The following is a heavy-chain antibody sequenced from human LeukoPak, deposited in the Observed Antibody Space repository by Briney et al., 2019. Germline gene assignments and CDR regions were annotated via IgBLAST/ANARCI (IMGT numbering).Heavy chain of an antibody. J-gene: IGHJ6*03. D-gene: IGHD3-16*01. CDR2: IIDSGDIT. CDR1: GFTFSSYV. V-gene: IGHV3-23*01. CDR3: AKLGGQEVYNYYVGA. Sequence: PGGSLRLSCEASGFTFSSYVMSWVRQAPGKGLEWVSGIIDSGDITYYANSVKGRFTISRDNSKNTLCLQMNSLRAEDTAVYYCAKLGGQEVYNYYVGAWGKGTTVAVSS.